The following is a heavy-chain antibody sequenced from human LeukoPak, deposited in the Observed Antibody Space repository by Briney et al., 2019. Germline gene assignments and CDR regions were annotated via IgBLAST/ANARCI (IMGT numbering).Heavy chain of an antibody. D-gene: IGHD3-10*01. CDR3: ERTAGSYWWWFVP. J-gene: IGHJ5*02. V-gene: IGHV4-34*12. CDR2: IIHGGAT. Sequence: KPSETLSLTCAVSGAYFSGYYWTCIRQSPGKGLEWIGEIIHGGATKYNPSLKSRVTISVDTSKNQFSLRVSSVTATDTSVYYCERTAGSYWWWFVPWGEGALVTVSS. CDR1: GAYFSGYY.